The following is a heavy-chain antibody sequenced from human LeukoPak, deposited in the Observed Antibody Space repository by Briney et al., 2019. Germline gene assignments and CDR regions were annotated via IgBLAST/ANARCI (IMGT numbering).Heavy chain of an antibody. Sequence: GESLKISCKGSGYIFTSYWIGWVRQMPGKGLEWMGIIYPGDSDTRYSPSFQGQVTFSADKSTNTAYVQWTSLKASDTAMYYCARESDTVMLDYWGQGTLVTVSS. CDR3: ARESDTVMLDY. CDR1: GYIFTSYW. V-gene: IGHV5-51*01. CDR2: IYPGDSDT. D-gene: IGHD5-18*01. J-gene: IGHJ4*02.